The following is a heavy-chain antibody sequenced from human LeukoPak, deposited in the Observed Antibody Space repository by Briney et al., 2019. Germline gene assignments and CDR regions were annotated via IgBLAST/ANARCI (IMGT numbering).Heavy chain of an antibody. D-gene: IGHD3-10*01. J-gene: IGHJ4*02. CDR1: GYSFSSYW. V-gene: IGHV3-23*01. Sequence: GESLKISCKGSGYSFSSYWMRWVRQAPGKGLEWVSAISGSGGSTYYADSVKGRFTISRDNSKNTLYLQMNSLRAEDTAVYYCAKDFLGRDYYGSGGYFDYWGQGTLVTVSS. CDR3: AKDFLGRDYYGSGGYFDY. CDR2: ISGSGGST.